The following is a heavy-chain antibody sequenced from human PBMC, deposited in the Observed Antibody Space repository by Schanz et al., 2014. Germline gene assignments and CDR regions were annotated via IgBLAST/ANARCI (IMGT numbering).Heavy chain of an antibody. CDR1: GFTFDHYA. CDR3: AKSLESCPGGRCSRGYFDY. D-gene: IGHD2-8*02. V-gene: IGHV3-23*04. J-gene: IGHJ4*02. CDR2: ISGSGGST. Sequence: EVHLVESGGGLVQPGGSLRLSCAASGFTFDHYAMAWVRQAPGKGLEWVSAISGSGGSTYYADSVKGRFTISRDNSKNTLYLQMNSLRAEDTAVYYCAKSLESCPGGRCSRGYFDYWGQGTLVTVSS.